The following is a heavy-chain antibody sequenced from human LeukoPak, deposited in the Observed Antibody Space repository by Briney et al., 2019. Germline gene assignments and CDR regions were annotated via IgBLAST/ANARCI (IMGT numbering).Heavy chain of an antibody. CDR3: ARDWAPSIAARYYYYYGMDV. D-gene: IGHD6-6*01. Sequence: PGGSLRLSCAASGFTFSSYGMHWVRQAPGKGLEWVAVIWYDGSNKYYADSGKGRFNISRENSKNTLYLQINRLRDEDTAVYYCARDWAPSIAARYYYYYGMDVWGQGTTVTVSS. CDR2: IWYDGSNK. CDR1: GFTFSSYG. J-gene: IGHJ6*02. V-gene: IGHV3-33*01.